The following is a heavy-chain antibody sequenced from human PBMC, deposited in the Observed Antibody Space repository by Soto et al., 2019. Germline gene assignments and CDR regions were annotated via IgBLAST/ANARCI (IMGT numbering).Heavy chain of an antibody. CDR2: IWFEGSKK. Sequence: PGGSLRLSCAASGFTFRSYGIHWVRQAPGKGLEWVALIWFEGSKKYYVDSVKGRFAVSRDNSKNTLYLQMNSLRVEDTAVYYCARDRLVPYGYGMDVWGQGTTVTVFS. CDR1: GFTFRSYG. D-gene: IGHD2-2*01. CDR3: ARDRLVPYGYGMDV. V-gene: IGHV3-33*01. J-gene: IGHJ6*02.